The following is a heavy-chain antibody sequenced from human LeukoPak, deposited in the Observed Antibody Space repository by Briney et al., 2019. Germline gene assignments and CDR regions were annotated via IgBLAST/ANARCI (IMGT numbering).Heavy chain of an antibody. J-gene: IGHJ4*02. Sequence: SETLSLTCTVSGRSISSYYWSWLRQPPGKALEGIGYIYYSGSTSYNPSLKSRVTISVDTSMNQFSLKLSSVTAADTAVYYCARGISSGWQFDYWGQGTLVTVSS. CDR3: ARGISSGWQFDY. CDR2: IYYSGST. V-gene: IGHV4-59*12. CDR1: GRSISSYY. D-gene: IGHD6-25*01.